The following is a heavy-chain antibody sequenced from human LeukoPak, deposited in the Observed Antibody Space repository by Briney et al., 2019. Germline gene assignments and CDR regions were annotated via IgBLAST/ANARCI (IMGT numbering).Heavy chain of an antibody. J-gene: IGHJ4*02. CDR3: ARVSGSYFPLSLDYFDY. CDR2: ISAYNGNT. V-gene: IGHV1-18*01. D-gene: IGHD1-26*01. Sequence: ASVKVSCKASGYTFTSYGISWVRQASGQGLEWMGWISAYNGNTNYAQKLQGRVTMTTDTSTSTAYMELRSLRSDDTAVYYCARVSGSYFPLSLDYFDYWGQGTLVTVSS. CDR1: GYTFTSYG.